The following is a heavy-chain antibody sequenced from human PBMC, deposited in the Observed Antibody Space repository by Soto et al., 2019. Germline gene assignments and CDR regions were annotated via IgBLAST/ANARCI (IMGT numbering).Heavy chain of an antibody. CDR2: INHSGST. CDR3: ARGRGYSYGYRGGNDY. D-gene: IGHD5-18*01. Sequence: PSETLSLTCAVYGGSFSGYYWSWIRQPPGKGLEWIGEINHSGSTNYNPSLKSRVTISVDTSKNQFSLKLSSVTAADTAVCYCARGRGYSYGYRGGNDYWGQGTLVTVSS. CDR1: GGSFSGYY. V-gene: IGHV4-34*01. J-gene: IGHJ4*02.